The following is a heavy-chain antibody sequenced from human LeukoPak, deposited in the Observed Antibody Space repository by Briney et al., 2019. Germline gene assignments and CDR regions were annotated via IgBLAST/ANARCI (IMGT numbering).Heavy chain of an antibody. V-gene: IGHV1-8*01. CDR3: ARGPYYYDSSGEDY. J-gene: IGHJ4*02. CDR1: GYTFTSYY. D-gene: IGHD3-22*01. Sequence: ASVNVSCKASGYTFTSYYINWVRQATGQGLEWMGWMDPNSGNAGYAQKFQGRVTMTRNTSISTAYMELSSLRSEDTAVYYCARGPYYYDSSGEDYWGQGTLVTVSS. CDR2: MDPNSGNA.